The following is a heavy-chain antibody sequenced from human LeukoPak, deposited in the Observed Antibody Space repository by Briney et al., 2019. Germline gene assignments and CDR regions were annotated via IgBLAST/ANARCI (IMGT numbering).Heavy chain of an antibody. Sequence: GGSLRLSCAASGFTFSTYGMHWVRQAPGKGLEWVAFIRYDGSNKYYADSVKGRFTISRDNSKNTLYLQMNSLRAEDTAVHYCAKECSGGSCYRNFDYWGQGTLVTVSS. CDR2: IRYDGSNK. J-gene: IGHJ4*02. CDR1: GFTFSTYG. D-gene: IGHD2-15*01. V-gene: IGHV3-30*02. CDR3: AKECSGGSCYRNFDY.